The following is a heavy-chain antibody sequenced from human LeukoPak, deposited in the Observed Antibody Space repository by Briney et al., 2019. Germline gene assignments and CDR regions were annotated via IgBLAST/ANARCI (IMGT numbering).Heavy chain of an antibody. Sequence: SETLSLTCTVSGGSISSYYWSWIRQPAGKGLEWIGRIYTSGSTNYNPSLKSRVTMSVDTSKNQFSLKLSSVTAADTAVYYCARAGYYDSSGYYPYYYYGMDVWGQGTTVTVSS. J-gene: IGHJ6*02. D-gene: IGHD3-22*01. V-gene: IGHV4-4*07. CDR3: ARAGYYDSSGYYPYYYYGMDV. CDR2: IYTSGST. CDR1: GGSISSYY.